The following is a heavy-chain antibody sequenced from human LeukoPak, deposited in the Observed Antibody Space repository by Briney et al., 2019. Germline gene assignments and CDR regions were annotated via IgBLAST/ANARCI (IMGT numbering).Heavy chain of an antibody. Sequence: GGSLRLSCAASGFTFSTFWMSWVRQAPGKGLEWVGFIRSKVNGATTEYAASVKGTFSISRDDSNSIAYLQMNSLKTEDTAVYYCTRVVTGTFDYWGQGTPVTVSS. CDR1: GFTFSTFW. CDR3: TRVVTGTFDY. V-gene: IGHV3-49*04. D-gene: IGHD1-20*01. J-gene: IGHJ4*02. CDR2: IRSKVNGATT.